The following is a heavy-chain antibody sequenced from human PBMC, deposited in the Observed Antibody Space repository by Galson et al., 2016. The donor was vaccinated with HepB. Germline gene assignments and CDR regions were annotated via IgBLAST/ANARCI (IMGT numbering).Heavy chain of an antibody. D-gene: IGHD3-3*01. CDR1: GYTFTGYY. CDR3: ARDTIFNHYYYYGMEV. V-gene: IGHV1-2*02. Sequence: SVKVSCKASGYTFTGYYMHWVRQAPGQGLEWMGWINPNSGGTNYAQKFQGRVTMTRDTSISTAYMELSRLRSDDTAVYYCARDTIFNHYYYYGMEVWGKGTTVTVSS. J-gene: IGHJ6*04. CDR2: INPNSGGT.